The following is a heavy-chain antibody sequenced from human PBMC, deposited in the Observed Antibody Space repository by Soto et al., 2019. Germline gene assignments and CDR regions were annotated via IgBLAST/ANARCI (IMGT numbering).Heavy chain of an antibody. CDR1: GFTFSSYA. CDR3: ARDGKGYAFDY. J-gene: IGHJ4*02. Sequence: QVQMVESGGGVVQPGRSLRLSCAASGFTFSSYAMHWVRQAPGKGLEWVAVISYDGSNKYYADSVKGRFTISRDNSKHKLYLQMNSLRAEDTAVYYCARDGKGYAFDYWGQGTLVTVSS. V-gene: IGHV3-30-3*01. CDR2: ISYDGSNK. D-gene: IGHD1-1*01.